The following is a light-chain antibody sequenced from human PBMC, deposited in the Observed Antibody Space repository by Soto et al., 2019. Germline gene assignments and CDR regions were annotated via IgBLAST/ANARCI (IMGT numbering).Light chain of an antibody. J-gene: IGKJ4*01. CDR3: QQRGNWPLT. CDR2: DAF. CDR1: QSVSSY. V-gene: IGKV3-11*01. Sequence: PGERATLSCRASQSVSSYLAWYQQRPGQAPRLLIYDAFNRATGIPARFSGSGSGTDFTLTISSLEPEDFAVYYCQQRGNWPLTFGGGTKVEIK.